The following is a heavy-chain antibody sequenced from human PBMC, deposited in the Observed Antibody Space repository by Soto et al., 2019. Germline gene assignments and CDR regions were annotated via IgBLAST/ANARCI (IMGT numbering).Heavy chain of an antibody. Sequence: EVQLVESGGGLVQPGGSLRLSCAASGFTFSNYWMSWVRQAPGKGLEWVANIKQDGSEKYYVDSVKGRFTISRDNAKNSLSLQMNSLRPEDTAVYYCARGLGTVTPRQPGYWGQGTLVTVSS. CDR3: ARGLGTVTPRQPGY. CDR1: GFTFSNYW. CDR2: IKQDGSEK. J-gene: IGHJ4*02. D-gene: IGHD3-10*01. V-gene: IGHV3-7*01.